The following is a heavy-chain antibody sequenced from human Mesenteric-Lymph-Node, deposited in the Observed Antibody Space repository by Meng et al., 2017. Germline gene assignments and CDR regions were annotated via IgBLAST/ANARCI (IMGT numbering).Heavy chain of an antibody. D-gene: IGHD4-23*01. V-gene: IGHV3-74*01. J-gene: IGHJ4*02. CDR3: ARGATVVTDY. CDR1: GFTVSSNY. CDR2: INSDGSST. Sequence: GESLKISCAASGFTVSSNYMSWVRQAPGKGLVWVSRINSDGSSTSYADSVKGRFTISRDNAKNTLYLQMNSLRAEDTAVYYCARGATVVTDYWGQGTLVTVSS.